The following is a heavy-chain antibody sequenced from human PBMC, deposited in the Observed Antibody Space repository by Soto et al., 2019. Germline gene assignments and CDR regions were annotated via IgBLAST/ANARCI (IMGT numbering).Heavy chain of an antibody. CDR2: ISASGIST. CDR3: AKGGRQWLVTSDFNY. CDR1: EFTFSSHA. D-gene: IGHD6-19*01. V-gene: IGHV3-23*01. J-gene: IGHJ4*02. Sequence: GGSLRLSCTASEFTFSSHAMSWVRQAPGKGLEWVSGISASGISTHYADSVKGRFTISRDSSKNTVSLEMTSLRAEDTAVYYCAKGGRQWLVTSDFNYWGQGALVTVSS.